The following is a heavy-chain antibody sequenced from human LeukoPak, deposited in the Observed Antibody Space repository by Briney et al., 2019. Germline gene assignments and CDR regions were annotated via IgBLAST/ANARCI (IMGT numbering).Heavy chain of an antibody. CDR3: ARRGMAAAGTFYMDV. CDR1: GASITRTSYF. Sequence: SETLSLTCAVSGASITRTSYFWGWIRQPPGKGLEWLGSLYYFGSTYYNPSLKSRLTISIDTSRNQFSLQLTSVTAADTAVYYCARRGMAAAGTFYMDVWGKGTTVIVSS. D-gene: IGHD6-13*01. CDR2: LYYFGST. V-gene: IGHV4-39*01. J-gene: IGHJ6*03.